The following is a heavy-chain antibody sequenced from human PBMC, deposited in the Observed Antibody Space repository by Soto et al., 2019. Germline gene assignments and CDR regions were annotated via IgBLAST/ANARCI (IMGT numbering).Heavy chain of an antibody. CDR2: TYYRPKWYN. V-gene: IGHV6-1*01. Sequence: QIQLQQSGPGLVKPSQTLSLTCAISGDSVSSNSAAWNWIRQSPSRGLEGLGRTYYRPKWYNDYAVSVRSRITINPDASKNQCSLQMNSVTPEYTAVYYCARDHYGSTSYFDSWGQGTLVTVSS. D-gene: IGHD6-13*01. CDR1: GDSVSSNSAA. CDR3: ARDHYGSTSYFDS. J-gene: IGHJ4*02.